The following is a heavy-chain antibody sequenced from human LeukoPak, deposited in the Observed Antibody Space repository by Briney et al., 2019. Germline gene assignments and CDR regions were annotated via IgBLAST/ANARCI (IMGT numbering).Heavy chain of an antibody. V-gene: IGHV1-8*03. CDR1: GYTFTSYD. Sequence: ASVKVSCKASGYTFTSYDINWVRQAPGQGLEWMGWMNPNSGNTGYAQKFQGRVTITRNTSISTAYMEPSSLRSEDTAVYYCARGGVMVRGVINYYYYMDVWGKGTTVTVSS. J-gene: IGHJ6*03. D-gene: IGHD3-10*01. CDR3: ARGGVMVRGVINYYYYMDV. CDR2: MNPNSGNT.